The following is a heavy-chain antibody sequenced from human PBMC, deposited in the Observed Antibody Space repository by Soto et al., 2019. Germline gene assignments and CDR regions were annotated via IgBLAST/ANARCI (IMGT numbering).Heavy chain of an antibody. CDR2: IKKDGSEK. CDR1: GFTFSSYW. V-gene: IGHV3-7*01. D-gene: IGHD4-17*01. J-gene: IGHJ3*01. Sequence: EVQLVESGGGLVQPGGSLRLSCAASGFTFSSYWMSWVRQAPGKGLEWVANIKKDGSEKYYLDSVKGRFTISRDNAKNSLYLQMNSLSAEDTAVYYCASLHSLAYGGDAFDLWGQGTMVTVSS. CDR3: ASLHSLAYGGDAFDL.